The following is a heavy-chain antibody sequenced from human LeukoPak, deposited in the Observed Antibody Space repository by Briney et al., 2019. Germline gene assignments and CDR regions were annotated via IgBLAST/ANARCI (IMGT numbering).Heavy chain of an antibody. J-gene: IGHJ6*03. CDR1: GYTFTSYY. CDR2: INPSGGST. D-gene: IGHD2-15*01. CDR3: ARVVRSGPNYYYYYMDV. Sequence: ASVKVSCKASGYTFTSYYMHWVRQAPGQGLEWMGIINPSGGSTSYAQKFQGRVTMTRDMSTSTVYMELSSLRSEDTAVYYCARVVRSGPNYYYYYMDVWGKGTTVTISS. V-gene: IGHV1-46*01.